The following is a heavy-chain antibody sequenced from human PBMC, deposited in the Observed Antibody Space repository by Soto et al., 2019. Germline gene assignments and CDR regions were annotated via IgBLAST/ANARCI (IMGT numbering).Heavy chain of an antibody. V-gene: IGHV1-18*04. CDR3: ARAKILITPNWFDP. Sequence: QVQLVQSGGEVKKPGASVKVSCKASGYTFSTYGITWVRQAPGRGLEWLGWISTYNGNTNSAQNLQDRFTMTTDTSTSTAYMELRRLRIDGTAVYYCARAKILITPNWFDPWGQGTLVTVSS. CDR2: ISTYNGNT. D-gene: IGHD2-15*01. CDR1: GYTFSTYG. J-gene: IGHJ5*02.